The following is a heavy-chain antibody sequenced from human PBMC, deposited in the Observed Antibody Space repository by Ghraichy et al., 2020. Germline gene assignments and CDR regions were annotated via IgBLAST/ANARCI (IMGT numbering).Heavy chain of an antibody. CDR1: GGSISSSSYY. CDR2: IYYSGST. Sequence: SETLSLTCTVSGGSISSSSYYWGWIRQPPGKGLEWIGSIYYSGSTYYNLSLKSRVTISVDTSKNQFSLKLSSVTAADTAVYYCARDGPKRYYYYYGMDVWGQGTTVTVSS. J-gene: IGHJ6*02. V-gene: IGHV4-39*01. CDR3: ARDGPKRYYYYYGMDV.